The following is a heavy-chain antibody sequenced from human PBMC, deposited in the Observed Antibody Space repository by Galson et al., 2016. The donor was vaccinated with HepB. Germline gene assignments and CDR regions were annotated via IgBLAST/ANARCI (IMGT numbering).Heavy chain of an antibody. CDR1: GFTFSSYG. V-gene: IGHV3-33*01. D-gene: IGHD3-10*01. J-gene: IGHJ3*02. CDR2: ILYDGTNK. Sequence: SLRLSCAASGFTFSSYGMHWVRQAPGKGLEWVAVILYDGTNKYYADSVKGRFTLSRDNSKNTVYLQMDSLRAEDTAVYYCARDRGNFYGSEDDAFDIWGQGTLVTVSS. CDR3: ARDRGNFYGSEDDAFDI.